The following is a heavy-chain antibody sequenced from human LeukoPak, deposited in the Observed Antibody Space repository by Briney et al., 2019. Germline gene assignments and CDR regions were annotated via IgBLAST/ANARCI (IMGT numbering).Heavy chain of an antibody. V-gene: IGHV1-24*01. CDR2: FDPEDGET. D-gene: IGHD4-23*01. CDR3: ATFPRVVTPVSNWFDP. CDR1: GYTFTSYY. J-gene: IGHJ5*02. Sequence: ASVKVSCKASGYTFTSYYMHWVRQAPGKGLEWMGGFDPEDGETIYAQKFQGRVTMTEDTSTDTAYMELSSLRSEDTAVYYCATFPRVVTPVSNWFDPWGQGTLVTVSS.